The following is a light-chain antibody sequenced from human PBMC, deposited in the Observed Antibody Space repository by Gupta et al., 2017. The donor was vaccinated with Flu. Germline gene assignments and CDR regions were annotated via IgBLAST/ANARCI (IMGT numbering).Light chain of an antibody. Sequence: QSVLTQPPSASGPPGQRVTISCSGSSSNIGSTTVNWYQQLPGTAPNLLIYGNNQRPSGVPDRFSGSKSGTSAALAISGLQAEEEADYYCEAWEDNLDGPYAFGTGTKVTVL. CDR1: SSNIGSTT. CDR2: GNN. CDR3: EAWEDNLDGPYA. V-gene: IGLV1-44*01. J-gene: IGLJ1*01.